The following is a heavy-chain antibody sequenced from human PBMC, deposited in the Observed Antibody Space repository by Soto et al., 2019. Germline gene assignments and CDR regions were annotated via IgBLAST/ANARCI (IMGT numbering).Heavy chain of an antibody. J-gene: IGHJ6*02. CDR2: FDPEAGEA. D-gene: IGHD3-22*01. V-gene: IGHV1-24*01. CDR1: GHTLTELS. Sequence: EASVKVSCKVSGHTLTELSMHWVRQAPGKGLEWMGYFDPEAGEAIYAQKFQGRVTMTEDTSTDTAYMELSSLRSEDTAVYYCAICYYAIRGCYGLDVWGQGTTVTV. CDR3: AICYYAIRGCYGLDV.